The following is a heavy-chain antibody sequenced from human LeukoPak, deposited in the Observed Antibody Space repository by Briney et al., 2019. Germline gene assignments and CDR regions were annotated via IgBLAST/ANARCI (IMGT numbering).Heavy chain of an antibody. J-gene: IGHJ4*02. V-gene: IGHV3-53*01. CDR3: ARESGAGRVGEYYFDY. CDR2: IYSGGTT. D-gene: IGHD3-10*01. Sequence: ETLSLTCTVSGGSISSYYMSWVRQAPGKGLEWVSVIYSGGTTYYADSVKGRFTISRDNSKNALYLQMNSLRAEDTAVYYCARESGAGRVGEYYFDYWGQGTLVTVSS. CDR1: GGSISSYY.